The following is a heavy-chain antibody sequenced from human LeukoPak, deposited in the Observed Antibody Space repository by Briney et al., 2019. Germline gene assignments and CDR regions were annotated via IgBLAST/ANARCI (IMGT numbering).Heavy chain of an antibody. D-gene: IGHD3-9*01. CDR2: ISSSSSTI. CDR3: ARGHYDVLAASYKWTPDY. CDR1: GFTFSSYW. V-gene: IGHV3-48*04. J-gene: IGHJ4*02. Sequence: GGSLRLSCAASGFTFSSYWMSWFRQAPGKGLEWVSYISSSSSTIYYADPVKGRFTTSRDNAKNSLSLQLNSLRVEDTAVYYCARGHYDVLAASYKWTPDYWGQGTLVTVSS.